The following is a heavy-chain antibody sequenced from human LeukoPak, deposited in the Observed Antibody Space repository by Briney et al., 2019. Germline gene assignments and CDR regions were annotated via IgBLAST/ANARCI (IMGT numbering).Heavy chain of an antibody. J-gene: IGHJ4*02. V-gene: IGHV3-23*01. CDR1: GFTFTSYA. CDR2: ISGSGVST. Sequence: GGSLRLSCAASGFTFTSYAMSWVRQAPGKGLEWVSTISGSGVSTYYADSVKGRFTISRDNSKNTLYLHMNSLRAEDTAVYYCAKKRGVLIYYFDYWGQGTLVTVSS. D-gene: IGHD3-10*01. CDR3: AKKRGVLIYYFDY.